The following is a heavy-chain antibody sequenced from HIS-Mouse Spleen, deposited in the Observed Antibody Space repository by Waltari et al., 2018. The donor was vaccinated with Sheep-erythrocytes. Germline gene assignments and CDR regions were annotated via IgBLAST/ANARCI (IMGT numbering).Heavy chain of an antibody. V-gene: IGHV3-74*01. CDR3: ARETEWELSFDY. D-gene: IGHD1-26*01. Sequence: EVQFVESGGGLVQPGGSLRLSCAASGFTFSSYWMHWVRQAPGKGLVWVSRINRDGSSTSYADSVKGRFTISRDNAKNTLYLQMNSLRAEDTAVYYCARETEWELSFDYWGQGTLVTVSS. CDR2: INRDGSST. J-gene: IGHJ4*02. CDR1: GFTFSSYW.